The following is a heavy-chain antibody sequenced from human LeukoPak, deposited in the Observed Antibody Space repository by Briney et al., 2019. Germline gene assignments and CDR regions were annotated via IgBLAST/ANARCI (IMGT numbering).Heavy chain of an antibody. V-gene: IGHV4-34*01. J-gene: IGHJ4*02. Sequence: PSETLSLTCAVYGGSFSGYYSSWIRQPPGKGLEWIGEINHSGSTNYNPSLKSRVTISVDTSKNQFSLKLSSVTAADTAVYYCASFYMRADWGQGTLVTVSS. CDR1: GGSFSGYY. CDR2: INHSGST. CDR3: ASFYMRAD.